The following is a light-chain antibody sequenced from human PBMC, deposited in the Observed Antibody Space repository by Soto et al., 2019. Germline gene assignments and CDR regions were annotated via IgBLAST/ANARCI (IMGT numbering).Light chain of an antibody. Sequence: QPVLTQPPSTSGTPGQRVTISCSGGSSNIGSNTVNWYQHVPGTAPKLLIYGNNQWPSGVPDRFSGSKSGTSASLAVSGLQSEDEADYYCAAWDDSLNGYVFGTGTKLTVL. CDR1: SSNIGSNT. CDR2: GNN. J-gene: IGLJ1*01. CDR3: AAWDDSLNGYV. V-gene: IGLV1-44*01.